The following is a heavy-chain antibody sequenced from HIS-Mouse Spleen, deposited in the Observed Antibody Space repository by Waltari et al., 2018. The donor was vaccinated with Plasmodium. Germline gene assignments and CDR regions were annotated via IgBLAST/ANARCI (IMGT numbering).Heavy chain of an antibody. CDR2: ISYDGSNK. CDR3: AKDRRSSSWYVDY. V-gene: IGHV3-30*18. CDR1: GFTFSSYG. D-gene: IGHD6-13*01. Sequence: VQLVESGGGLVKPGGSLRLSCAASGFTFSSYGMHWVRQAPGKGLEWVAVISYDGSNKYYADSVKGRFIISRDNSKNTLYLQMNSLRAEDTAVYYCAKDRRSSSWYVDYWGQGTLVTVSS. J-gene: IGHJ4*02.